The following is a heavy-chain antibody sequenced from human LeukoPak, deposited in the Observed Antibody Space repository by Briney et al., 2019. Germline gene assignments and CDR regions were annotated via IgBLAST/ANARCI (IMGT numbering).Heavy chain of an antibody. D-gene: IGHD5-12*01. CDR3: AKDIGGYSYAADY. CDR2: ISGDGGRT. Sequence: GGSLRLSCAASGFTFDDYAMHWVRQAPGKGLEWVSLISGDGGRTYYADSVKGRFTISSDNSKNSLYLQMNSLRIEDTALYYCAKDIGGYSYAADYWGQGTLVTVSS. J-gene: IGHJ4*02. CDR1: GFTFDDYA. V-gene: IGHV3-43*02.